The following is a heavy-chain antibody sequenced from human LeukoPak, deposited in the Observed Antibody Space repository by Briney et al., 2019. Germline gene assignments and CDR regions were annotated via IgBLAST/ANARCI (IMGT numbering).Heavy chain of an antibody. CDR1: GFTFSSYA. Sequence: GGSLRLSCAASGFTFSSYAMTWVRKARGKGLEWVSAVTGSSGGTYYADSVKGRFTISRDDSKSTLYLQMNSLRVEDTAVYYCAKSGHSTSSWFDPWGQGTLVIVSS. J-gene: IGHJ5*02. V-gene: IGHV3-23*01. D-gene: IGHD6-6*01. CDR3: AKSGHSTSSWFDP. CDR2: VTGSSGGT.